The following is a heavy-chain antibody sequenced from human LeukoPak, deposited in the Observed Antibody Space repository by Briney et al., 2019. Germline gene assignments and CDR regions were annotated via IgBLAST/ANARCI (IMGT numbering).Heavy chain of an antibody. CDR1: GFTFTTFW. J-gene: IGHJ4*02. CDR3: ARIGRDYGDYFDS. V-gene: IGHV3-7*03. CDR2: IKHDGSET. Sequence: GGSLRLSCAASGFTFTTFWMTWLRQAPGKGPEWVANIKHDGSETDYLDSVKGRFTTSRDNAKNSLYLQMNNLRAEDTAVYYCARIGRDYGDYFDSWGQGTLVTVSS. D-gene: IGHD4-17*01.